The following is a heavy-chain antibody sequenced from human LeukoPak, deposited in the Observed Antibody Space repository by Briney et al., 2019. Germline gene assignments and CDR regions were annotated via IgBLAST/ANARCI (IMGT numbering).Heavy chain of an antibody. V-gene: IGHV3-48*03. D-gene: IGHD1/OR15-1a*01. CDR3: RTWNTNRFDY. CDR1: GFTFSSYE. Sequence: GGSLRLSCAASGFTFSSYEMNWVRQAPGKGLEWVSYISSSGSTIYYADSVKGRFTISRDNSKNTLYLQMNSLRAEDTAVYYCRTWNTNRFDYWGQGTLVTVSS. J-gene: IGHJ4*02. CDR2: ISSSGSTI.